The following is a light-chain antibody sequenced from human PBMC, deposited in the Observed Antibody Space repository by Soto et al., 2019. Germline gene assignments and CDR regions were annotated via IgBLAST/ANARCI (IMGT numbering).Light chain of an antibody. Sequence: EVFLTRSPGTLSLSPGERATLSRRASQSVSSNYLAWYQQKPGQAPRLLIYGASSRATGIPDRFSGSGSGTDFTLTISRLEPADFAVYYCQRYGSSRPWTFGQGTKVDIK. V-gene: IGKV3-20*01. J-gene: IGKJ1*01. CDR3: QRYGSSRPWT. CDR1: QSVSSNY. CDR2: GAS.